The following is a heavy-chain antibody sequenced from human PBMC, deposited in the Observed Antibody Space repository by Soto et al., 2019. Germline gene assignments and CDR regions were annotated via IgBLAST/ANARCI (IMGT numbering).Heavy chain of an antibody. V-gene: IGHV3-7*03. Sequence: GGSLRLSCAASGFTFSSYWMSWVRQAPGKGLEWVANIKQDGTGKYYEDSVKGRFTITRDTAKNSHYLQMNSLSAEDTAFYYCARDAIYCSGASCYSDYWGQGTLVTVSS. CDR1: GFTFSSYW. CDR2: IKQDGTGK. J-gene: IGHJ4*02. D-gene: IGHD2-15*01. CDR3: ARDAIYCSGASCYSDY.